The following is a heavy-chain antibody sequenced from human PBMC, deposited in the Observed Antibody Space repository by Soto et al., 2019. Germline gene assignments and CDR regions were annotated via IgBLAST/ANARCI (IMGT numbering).Heavy chain of an antibody. CDR1: GGTFNNYP. V-gene: IGHV1-69*01. CDR3: ARGRGYSGDDHYYYFDMDV. D-gene: IGHD5-12*01. J-gene: IGHJ6*02. Sequence: QVQLVQSGAEVKKPGSSVKVSCKASGGTFNNYPITWVRQAHGQGLEWMGGSIPIYGTANYAQKFQGRVTITVDESTSTSYMELSNLRSEDTAIYYCARGRGYSGDDHYYYFDMDVWGQGTTVNVSS. CDR2: SIPIYGTA.